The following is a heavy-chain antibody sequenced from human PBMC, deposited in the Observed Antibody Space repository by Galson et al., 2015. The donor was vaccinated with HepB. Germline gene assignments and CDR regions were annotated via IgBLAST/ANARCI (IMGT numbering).Heavy chain of an antibody. Sequence: SVKVSCKASGYTFTSYAMNWVRQAPGQGLEWMGWINTNTGNPTYAQGFTGRFVFSLDTSVSTAYLQISSLKAEDTAVYYCARSGDSSSSFGPLLPDAFDIWGQGTMVTVSS. J-gene: IGHJ3*02. CDR2: INTNTGNP. V-gene: IGHV7-4-1*02. CDR3: ARSGDSSSSFGPLLPDAFDI. D-gene: IGHD6-13*01. CDR1: GYTFTSYA.